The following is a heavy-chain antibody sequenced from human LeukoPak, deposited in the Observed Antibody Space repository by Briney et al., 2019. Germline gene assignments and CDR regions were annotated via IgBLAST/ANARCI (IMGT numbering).Heavy chain of an antibody. V-gene: IGHV2-5*01. CDR3: AHSGTVTTPHDAFDM. CDR1: GFSLSTTGVG. CDR2: IYWNDDK. Sequence: SGPTLVNPTQTLTLTCTFSGFSLSTTGVGVGWIRQPPGKALEWLALIYWNDDKRYSPSLKSRLTITKDTSKNQVVLTITNMDPVDTATYYCAHSGTVTTPHDAFDMWGQGTMVTVSS. D-gene: IGHD4-17*01. J-gene: IGHJ3*02.